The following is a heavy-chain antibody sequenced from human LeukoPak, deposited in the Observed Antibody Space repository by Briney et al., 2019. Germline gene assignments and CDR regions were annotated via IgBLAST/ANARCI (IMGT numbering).Heavy chain of an antibody. D-gene: IGHD2-15*01. J-gene: IGHJ5*02. CDR1: GGSISSYY. V-gene: IGHV4-59*08. Sequence: SETLSLTCTVSGGSISSYYWSWIRQPPGKGLEWIGYIYYSGSTNYNPSLKSRVTISVDTSKNQFSLKLSSVTAADTAVYYCARGFGCSGGSCKDNWFDPWGQGTLVTVSS. CDR2: IYYSGST. CDR3: ARGFGCSGGSCKDNWFDP.